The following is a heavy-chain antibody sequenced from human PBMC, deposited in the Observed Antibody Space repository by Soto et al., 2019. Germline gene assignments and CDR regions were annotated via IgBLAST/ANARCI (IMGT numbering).Heavy chain of an antibody. CDR3: ARGGLYGDYGLDY. J-gene: IGHJ4*02. Sequence: QVQLVESGGGVVQPGRSLRLSCTSSGFTFSHYGIHWVRQAPGKGLEWIGEIYHSGSTNYNPSLKSRVTISVDKSKNQFSLKLSSVTAADTAVYYCARGGLYGDYGLDYWGQGTLVTVSS. D-gene: IGHD4-17*01. CDR1: GFTFSHYG. CDR2: IYHSGST. V-gene: IGHV4-4*02.